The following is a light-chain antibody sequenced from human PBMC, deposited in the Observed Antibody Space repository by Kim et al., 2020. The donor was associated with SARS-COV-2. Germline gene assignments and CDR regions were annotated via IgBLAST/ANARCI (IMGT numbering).Light chain of an antibody. CDR3: QVWDSSSDHPV. V-gene: IGLV3-21*04. CDR1: NIGSNS. Sequence: APGKTARITCGGNNIGSNSVHWYQQKPGQAPVLVIYYDSDRPSGIPERFSGSNSGNTATLTISRVEAGDETDYYCQVWDSSSDHPVFGGGTKLTVL. J-gene: IGLJ3*02. CDR2: YDS.